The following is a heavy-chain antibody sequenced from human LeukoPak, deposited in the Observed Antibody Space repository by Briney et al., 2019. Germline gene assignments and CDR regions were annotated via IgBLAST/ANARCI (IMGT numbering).Heavy chain of an antibody. Sequence: ASVKVSCKASGYTFTGYYMHWVRQAPGQGLEWMGRINPNSGGTNYAQKLQGRVTMTTDTSTSTAYMELRSLRSDDTAVYYCARDRADVVVTAIQDYWGQGTLVTVSS. CDR1: GYTFTGYY. D-gene: IGHD2-21*02. J-gene: IGHJ4*02. CDR3: ARDRADVVVTAIQDY. V-gene: IGHV1-2*06. CDR2: INPNSGGT.